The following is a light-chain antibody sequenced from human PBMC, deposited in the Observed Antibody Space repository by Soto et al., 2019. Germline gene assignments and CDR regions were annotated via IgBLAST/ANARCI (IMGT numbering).Light chain of an antibody. CDR1: QSVAPSQ. CDR3: QQFAYSPRT. Sequence: EIVLTQSPGTLSLSPGERATLFCRASQSVAPSQLAWYQQQPGQAPSLLIAASRRATGIPDRFSASGSGTDFTLTITRLEPEDFAAYYCQQFAYSPRTFGRGTTLEIK. CDR2: AAS. V-gene: IGKV3-20*01. J-gene: IGKJ1*01.